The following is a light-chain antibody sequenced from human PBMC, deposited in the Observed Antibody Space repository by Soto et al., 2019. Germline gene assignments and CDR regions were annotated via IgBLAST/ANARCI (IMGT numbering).Light chain of an antibody. CDR3: CSYAGNLRV. CDR1: SSDVGGYNY. Sequence: QSALTQPRSVSGSPGQSVTISCTGTSSDVGGYNYVSWYQQHPGKAPKLMIYDVSKRPSGVPDRFSGSKSGNTASLTISGLQAEDEADYYCCSYAGNLRVFGGGTKRPS. CDR2: DVS. J-gene: IGLJ2*01. V-gene: IGLV2-11*01.